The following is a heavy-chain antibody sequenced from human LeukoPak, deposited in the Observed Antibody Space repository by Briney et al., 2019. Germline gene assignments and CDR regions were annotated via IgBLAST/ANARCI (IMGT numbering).Heavy chain of an antibody. CDR3: ARQLPTAAADTRGYFDY. J-gene: IGHJ4*01. Sequence: SETLSLTCSVSAGSISNGDYYWGWIRQAPGKGLEWIGCIFYGESTHYHPSLKSRATISVDTSKNQFSLKLTSVTAADAAIYYCARQLPTAAADTRGYFDYWGQGTVVTVSS. D-gene: IGHD6-25*01. V-gene: IGHV4-39*01. CDR1: AGSISNGDYY. CDR2: IFYGEST.